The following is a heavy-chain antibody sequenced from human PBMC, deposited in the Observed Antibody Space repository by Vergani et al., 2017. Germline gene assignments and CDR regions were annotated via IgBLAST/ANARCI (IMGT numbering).Heavy chain of an antibody. CDR1: GYSISSGYY. CDR3: AGSSSWYY. D-gene: IGHD6-13*01. J-gene: IGHJ4*02. V-gene: IGHV4-38-2*01. CDR2: IYHSGST. Sequence: QVQLQESGPGLVKPSETLSLTCAVSGYSISSGYYWGWIRQPPGKGLEWIGSIYHSGSTYYNPSLKSRVTISVDTSKNQFSLKLSTVTAADTAVYYCAGSSSWYYWGQGTLITVSS.